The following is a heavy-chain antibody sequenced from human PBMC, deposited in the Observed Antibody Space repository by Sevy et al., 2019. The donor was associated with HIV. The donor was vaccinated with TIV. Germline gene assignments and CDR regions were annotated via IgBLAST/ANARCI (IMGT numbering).Heavy chain of an antibody. V-gene: IGHV3-48*03. J-gene: IGHJ4*02. CDR3: ARDLPPSATTVSHFDY. Sequence: GGSLRLSCAASGFTFSSYEMNWVRQAPGKGLEWVSYISNTGSRIYYSDSVKGRFTMSRDNAKNSLYLQMNSLRGEDTAVYYCARDLPPSATTVSHFDYWGRGTLVTVSS. D-gene: IGHD4-17*01. CDR1: GFTFSSYE. CDR2: ISNTGSRI.